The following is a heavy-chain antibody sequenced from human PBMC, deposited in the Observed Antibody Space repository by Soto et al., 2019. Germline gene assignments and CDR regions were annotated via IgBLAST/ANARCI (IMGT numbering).Heavy chain of an antibody. CDR3: ARRSYYGSGSIFAY. D-gene: IGHD3-10*01. V-gene: IGHV4-39*01. J-gene: IGHJ4*02. CDR1: GGSISSSGYY. Sequence: SETLSLTCTVSGGSISSSGYYWGWIRQPPGKGLEWIGNIYYSGSTNYNPSLKSRVTISVDTSKNQFSLKVSSVTAADTAVYYCARRSYYGSGSIFAYWGQGTLVTVSS. CDR2: IYYSGST.